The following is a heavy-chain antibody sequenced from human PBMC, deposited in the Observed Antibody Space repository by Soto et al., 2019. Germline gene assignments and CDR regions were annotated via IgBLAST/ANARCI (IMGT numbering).Heavy chain of an antibody. V-gene: IGHV3-33*01. CDR2: IWYDGSNK. CDR1: GFTFSSYG. J-gene: IGHJ4*02. CDR3: ARTPARYGDYGSGWVDY. D-gene: IGHD4-17*01. Sequence: GGSLRLSCAASGFTFSSYGMHWVRQAPGKGLEWVAVIWYDGSNKYYADSVKGRFTISRDNSKNTLYLQMNSLRAEDTAVYYCARTPARYGDYGSGWVDYWGQGTLVTVSS.